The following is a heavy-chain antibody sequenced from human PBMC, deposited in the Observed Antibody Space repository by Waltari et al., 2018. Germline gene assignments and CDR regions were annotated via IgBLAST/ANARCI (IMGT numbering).Heavy chain of an antibody. J-gene: IGHJ4*02. CDR3: AKVVRESTDYYFAPNY. D-gene: IGHD3-22*01. CDR2: ISGYGGRT. V-gene: IGHV3-23*01. Sequence: EVQLLESGGDLVRRGGSLGVSCAASGFTFSRSAMNWVRQAPGRGLEWVSSISGYGGRTYYGDSVKGRFTISRDNSKNTLYLQRNSLRAEDTAVYYCAKVVRESTDYYFAPNYWGQGTLVTVS. CDR1: GFTFSRSA.